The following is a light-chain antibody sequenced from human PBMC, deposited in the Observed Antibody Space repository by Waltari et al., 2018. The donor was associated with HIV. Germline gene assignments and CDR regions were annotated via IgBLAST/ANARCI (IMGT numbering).Light chain of an antibody. J-gene: IGKJ5*01. CDR1: QSIFYTSNSQNY. CDR3: QQYYTTPIT. Sequence: DIVMTQSPDSLAVSLGERATINCRSSQSIFYTSNSQNYLAWYQLKPGQPPKLLIYWTSTRESGVPDRFSGSVSGTAFTLSISSLQADDVALYYCQQYYTTPITFGQGTRLEIK. CDR2: WTS. V-gene: IGKV4-1*01.